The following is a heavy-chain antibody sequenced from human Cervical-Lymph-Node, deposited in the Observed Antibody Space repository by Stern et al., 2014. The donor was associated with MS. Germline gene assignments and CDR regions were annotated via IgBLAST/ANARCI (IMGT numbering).Heavy chain of an antibody. CDR1: GYTFTSYY. Sequence: VQLVQSGTEVKTPGASVNVSCEASGYTFTSYYMHWIRQAPGQGLEWMGVINSGGGATNYAQKFRGRVTLTRDTSTRTVYLELSNLTSEDTAVYYCVRRIAKAGIPFDYWGQGTLVTVSS. CDR3: VRRIAKAGIPFDY. D-gene: IGHD6-19*01. V-gene: IGHV1-46*01. CDR2: INSGGGAT. J-gene: IGHJ4*02.